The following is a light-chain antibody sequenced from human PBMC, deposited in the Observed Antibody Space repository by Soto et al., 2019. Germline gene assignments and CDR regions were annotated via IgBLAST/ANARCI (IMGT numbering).Light chain of an antibody. CDR1: QSVSSY. V-gene: IGKV3-11*01. CDR3: QQRSNWPRLIT. CDR2: DAS. Sequence: EIVLTQSPATLSLSPGERATLSCRASQSVSSYLAWYQQKPGQAPRLLIYDASNRATGIPARFSGSGSGTYFTLTISSLEPEDFAVYYCQQRSNWPRLITFGQGTRLEIK. J-gene: IGKJ5*01.